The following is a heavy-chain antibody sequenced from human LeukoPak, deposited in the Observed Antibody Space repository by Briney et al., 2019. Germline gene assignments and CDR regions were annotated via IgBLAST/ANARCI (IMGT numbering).Heavy chain of an antibody. CDR2: ISAYNGNT. CDR3: AREYSSSWYASNPEYFQH. V-gene: IGHV1-18*01. J-gene: IGHJ1*01. D-gene: IGHD6-13*01. CDR1: GYTFTSYG. Sequence: EASVKVSCKASGYTFTSYGISWVRQAPGQGLEWMGWISAYNGNTNYAQKLQGRVTMTTDTSTSTAYMELRSLRSDDTAVYYCAREYSSSWYASNPEYFQHWGQGTLVTVSS.